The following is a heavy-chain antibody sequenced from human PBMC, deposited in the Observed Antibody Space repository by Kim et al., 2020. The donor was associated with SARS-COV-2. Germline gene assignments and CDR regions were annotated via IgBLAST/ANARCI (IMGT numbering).Heavy chain of an antibody. CDR3: ASLAAGYGLDV. CDR2: NP. J-gene: IGHJ6*02. Sequence: NPTYTPPPKSRVTISVNTSKNQFSLRRKSVTAADTAVYYCASLAAGYGLDVWGQGTTVTVSS. D-gene: IGHD6-13*01. V-gene: IGHV4-59*12.